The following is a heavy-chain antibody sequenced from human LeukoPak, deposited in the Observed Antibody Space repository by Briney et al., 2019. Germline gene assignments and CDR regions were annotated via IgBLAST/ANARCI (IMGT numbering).Heavy chain of an antibody. J-gene: IGHJ4*02. D-gene: IGHD3-22*01. CDR3: ARGGKTYDSSGYTDGTDY. Sequence: GGSLRLSCAASGFTFSSYAMHWVRQAPGKGLEYVSAISSNGGSTYYANSVKGRFTISRDNSKNTLYLQMGSLRAEDMAVYYCARGGKTYDSSGYTDGTDYWGQGTLVTVSS. V-gene: IGHV3-64*01. CDR1: GFTFSSYA. CDR2: ISSNGGST.